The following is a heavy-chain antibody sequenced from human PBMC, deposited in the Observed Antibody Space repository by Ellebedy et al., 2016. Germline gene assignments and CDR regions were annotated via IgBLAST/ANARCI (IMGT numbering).Heavy chain of an antibody. CDR3: ARGGGYSGYDLGLGWFDP. J-gene: IGHJ5*02. CDR2: TYYRSKWYN. V-gene: IGHV6-1*01. CDR1: GDSVSSNSAA. Sequence: SQTLSLTCAISGDSVSSNSAAWNWIRQSPSRGLEWLGRTYYRSKWYNDYAVSVKSRITINPDTSKNQFSLQLNSVTPEDTAVYYCARGGGYSGYDLGLGWFDPWGQGTLVTVSS. D-gene: IGHD5-12*01.